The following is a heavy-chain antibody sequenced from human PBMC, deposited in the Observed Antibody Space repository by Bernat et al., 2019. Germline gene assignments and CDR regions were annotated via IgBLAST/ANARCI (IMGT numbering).Heavy chain of an antibody. CDR2: INAGNGNT. CDR1: GGTFSSYT. CDR3: ARDGAVRYFDL. Sequence: QVQLVQSGAEVKKPGSSVKVSCKASGGTFSSYTISWVRQAPGQRLEWMGWINAGNGNTKYSQKFQGRVTITRDTSASTAYMELSSLRSEDTAVYYCARDGAVRYFDLWGRGTLVTDSS. D-gene: IGHD2-8*01. V-gene: IGHV1-3*01. J-gene: IGHJ2*01.